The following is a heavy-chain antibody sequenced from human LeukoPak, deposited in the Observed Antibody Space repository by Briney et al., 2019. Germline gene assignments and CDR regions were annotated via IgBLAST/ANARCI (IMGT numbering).Heavy chain of an antibody. D-gene: IGHD3-10*01. CDR2: IYYSGST. Sequence: PSETLSLTCTVSGGSISSNSYYGGWIRQPPGKGLEWIGSIYYSGSTYYNPSLKSRVTISVDTSKNHFSLKVSFVTAADTAVYYCATHYGSGPMNWFDPWGQGTLVTVSS. CDR3: ATHYGSGPMNWFDP. V-gene: IGHV4-39*01. J-gene: IGHJ5*02. CDR1: GGSISSNSYY.